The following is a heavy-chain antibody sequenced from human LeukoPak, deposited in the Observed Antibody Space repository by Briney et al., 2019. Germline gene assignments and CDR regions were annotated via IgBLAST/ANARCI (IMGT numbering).Heavy chain of an antibody. V-gene: IGHV4-4*07. CDR3: AKTIPYYDILTGYYAD. Sequence: SETLSLTCTVSGGSISSYYWSWIRQPAGKGLEWIGRIYTSGSTNYNPSLKSRVTMSVDTSKNQFSLKLSSVTAADTAVYYCAKTIPYYDILTGYYADWGQGTLVTVSS. J-gene: IGHJ4*02. CDR1: GGSISSYY. CDR2: IYTSGST. D-gene: IGHD3-9*01.